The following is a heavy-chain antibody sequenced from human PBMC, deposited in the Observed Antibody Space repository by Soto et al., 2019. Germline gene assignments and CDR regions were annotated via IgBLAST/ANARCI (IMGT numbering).Heavy chain of an antibody. CDR3: AKDMGPSPRPPDSLDI. CDR2: ITHDGNKE. V-gene: IGHV3-30*18. CDR1: GFTFRSFG. D-gene: IGHD3-10*01. J-gene: IGHJ3*02. Sequence: QMQLAESGGNVVQPGRSLRHSCVASGFTFRSFGMHWVRQAPGKGLEWVATITHDGNKEYYADSVKGRFIVSRDNSRDTVYLEMNSVRPDDTAVYYCAKDMGPSPRPPDSLDIWGQGIVVTVSS.